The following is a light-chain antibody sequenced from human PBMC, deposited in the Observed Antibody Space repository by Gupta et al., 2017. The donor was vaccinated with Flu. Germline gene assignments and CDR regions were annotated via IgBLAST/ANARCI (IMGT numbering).Light chain of an antibody. Sequence: STANIGNNYLSLYQPLPGTAPKLLIYGSNKRPSEIPDRFSGSESGTSATLTISGLQTGDEAEYYCGTGDNSLNVVVFGGGTKLTVL. CDR2: GSN. V-gene: IGLV1-51*01. CDR3: GTGDNSLNVVV. CDR1: TANIGNNY. J-gene: IGLJ3*02.